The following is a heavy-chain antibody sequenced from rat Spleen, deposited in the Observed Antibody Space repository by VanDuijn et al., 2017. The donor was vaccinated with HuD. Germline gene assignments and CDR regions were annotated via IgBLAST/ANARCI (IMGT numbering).Heavy chain of an antibody. V-gene: IGHV5-29*01. Sequence: EVQLVESGGGLVQPGRSLKLSCAASGFTFSNYGMAWVRQAPTKGLEWVATISYDGGTTYYRDSVKGRFTISRDKAKSTLYLQMDSLRSEDTATYYCARRTYYSGHFDYWGQGVRVTVSS. D-gene: IGHD1-1*01. J-gene: IGHJ2*01. CDR3: ARRTYYSGHFDY. CDR1: GFTFSNYG. CDR2: ISYDGGTT.